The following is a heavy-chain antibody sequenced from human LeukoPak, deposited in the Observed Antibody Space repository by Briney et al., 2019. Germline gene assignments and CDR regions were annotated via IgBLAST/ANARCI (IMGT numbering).Heavy chain of an antibody. Sequence: GGSLRLSCAASGFTFSSYVMSWVRQAPGKGLEWVSAISGSGGSTYYADSVKGRFTISRDNSKNTLYLQMNSLRAEDTTVYYCATIKRGIVGTLDYWGQGTLVTVSS. CDR2: ISGSGGST. CDR1: GFTFSSYV. V-gene: IGHV3-23*01. D-gene: IGHD1-26*01. CDR3: ATIKRGIVGTLDY. J-gene: IGHJ4*02.